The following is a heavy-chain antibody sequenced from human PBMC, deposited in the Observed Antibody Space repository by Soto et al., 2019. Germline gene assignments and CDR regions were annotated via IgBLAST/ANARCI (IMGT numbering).Heavy chain of an antibody. D-gene: IGHD3-10*01. Sequence: ETLSLTCTVSGGSVSSGSYYWSWIRQPPGKGLEWIGYIYYSGSTNYNPSLKSRVTISVDTSKNQFSLKLSSVTAADTAVYYCARDGSGSYPFDYWCQGTLVSVS. CDR1: GGSVSSGSYY. CDR3: ARDGSGSYPFDY. CDR2: IYYSGST. V-gene: IGHV4-61*01. J-gene: IGHJ4*02.